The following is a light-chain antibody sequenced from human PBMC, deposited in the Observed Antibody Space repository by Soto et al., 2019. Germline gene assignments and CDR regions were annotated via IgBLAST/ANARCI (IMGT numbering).Light chain of an antibody. CDR2: DVS. CDR1: SSDVGGYNY. V-gene: IGLV2-14*01. J-gene: IGLJ2*01. Sequence: QSALTQSASVSGSPGQSITISCTGTSSDVGGYNYVSWYQQHPGKAPKLMIYDVSNRPSGVSNRFSGSKSGNTASLTISGLQAEDEADYYYSSYTSSSTLDVVFGGGTKLTVL. CDR3: SSYTSSSTLDVV.